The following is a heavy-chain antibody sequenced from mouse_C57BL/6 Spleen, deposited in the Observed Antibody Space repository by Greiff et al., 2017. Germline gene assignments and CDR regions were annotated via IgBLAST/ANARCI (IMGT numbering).Heavy chain of an antibody. CDR1: GYTFTSYW. Sequence: QVQLQQSGAELVKPGASVKMSCKASGYTFTSYWITWVKQRPGQGLEWIGDIYPGSGSTNYNEKFKSKATLTVDTSSSTAYMQLSSLTSEDSAVYYCAREGGHSSGFPFDYWGQGTTLTVSS. J-gene: IGHJ2*01. CDR3: AREGGHSSGFPFDY. CDR2: IYPGSGST. V-gene: IGHV1-55*01. D-gene: IGHD3-2*02.